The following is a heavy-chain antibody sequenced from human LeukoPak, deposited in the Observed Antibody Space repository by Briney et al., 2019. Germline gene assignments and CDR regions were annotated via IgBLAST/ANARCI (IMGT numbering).Heavy chain of an antibody. CDR1: GFTFSSYS. D-gene: IGHD1-1*01. CDR2: ISSSSSYI. CDR3: ARDTRQYYFDY. V-gene: IGHV3-21*01. Sequence: GGSLRLSCAASGFTFSSYSMNWVRQAPGKGLEWVSSISSSSSYIYYADSLKGRFTISRANAKNSLYLQMNSLRAQDTAVYYCARDTRQYYFDYWGQGTLVTVSS. J-gene: IGHJ4*02.